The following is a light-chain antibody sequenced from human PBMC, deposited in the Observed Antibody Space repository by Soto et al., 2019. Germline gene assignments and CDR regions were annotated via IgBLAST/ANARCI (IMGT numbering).Light chain of an antibody. V-gene: IGKV3D-15*01. CDR3: QQYTDWPFLT. CDR1: QSVGNK. Sequence: EIVMTQSPATLSVSPGERATLSCWASQSVGNKLAWYQQKFGQSPRLLIYDVATRATGTPARFSGSGSGTEFTLTISSLQSEDFAVYFCQQYTDWPFLTFGGGTKVELK. J-gene: IGKJ4*01. CDR2: DVA.